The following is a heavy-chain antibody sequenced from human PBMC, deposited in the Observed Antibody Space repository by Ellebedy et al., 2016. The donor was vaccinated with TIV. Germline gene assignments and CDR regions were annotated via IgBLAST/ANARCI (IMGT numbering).Heavy chain of an antibody. CDR1: GYTFTSYG. CDR2: ISAYNGNT. CDR3: ARSGRNYYGSGSYSDWDYFDY. Sequence: AASVKVSCKASGYTFTSYGISWVRQAPGQGLEWMGWISAYNGNTNYAQKPQGRVTMTTDTSTSTAYMELRSLRADDTAVYYCARSGRNYYGSGSYSDWDYFDYWGQGTLVTVSS. V-gene: IGHV1-18*04. J-gene: IGHJ4*02. D-gene: IGHD3-10*01.